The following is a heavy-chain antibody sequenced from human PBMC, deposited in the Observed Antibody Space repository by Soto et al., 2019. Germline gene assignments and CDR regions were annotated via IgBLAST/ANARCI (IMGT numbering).Heavy chain of an antibody. Sequence: QVQLVESGGGVVQPGRSLRLSCADSGITFSSYAMHWVRQAPGKGLEWVAVISYDGSNKYYADSVKGRFTISRDNSKNTLYLQMNSLRAEDTAVYYCARGGGADIVLMVYAKSFDYWGQGTLVTVSS. CDR2: ISYDGSNK. V-gene: IGHV3-30-3*01. D-gene: IGHD2-8*01. CDR1: GITFSSYA. CDR3: ARGGGADIVLMVYAKSFDY. J-gene: IGHJ4*02.